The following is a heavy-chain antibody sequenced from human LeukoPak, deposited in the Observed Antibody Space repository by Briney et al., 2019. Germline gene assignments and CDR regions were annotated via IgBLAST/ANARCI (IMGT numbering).Heavy chain of an antibody. CDR3: ARSGYSSSWLSY. J-gene: IGHJ4*02. V-gene: IGHV4-34*01. CDR1: GGSFSGYY. CDR2: INHSGST. D-gene: IGHD6-13*01. Sequence: SETLSLTCAVYGGSFSGYYWSWIRQPPGKGLEWIGEINHSGSTNYSPSLKSRVTISVDTSKNQFSLKLSSVTAADTAVYYCARSGYSSSWLSYWGQGTLVTVSS.